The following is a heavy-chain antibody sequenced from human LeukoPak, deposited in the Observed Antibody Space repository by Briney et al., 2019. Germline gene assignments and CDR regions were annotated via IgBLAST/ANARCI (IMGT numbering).Heavy chain of an antibody. Sequence: SETLSLTCAVYGGSFSGYYWSWIRQPPGKGLKWIGEINHSGSTNYNPSLKSRVTISVDTSKNQFSLKLSSVTAADTAVYYCARVVTIFGVVTYYYYGMDVWGQGTTVTVSS. CDR1: GGSFSGYY. CDR2: INHSGST. CDR3: ARVVTIFGVVTYYYYGMDV. D-gene: IGHD3-3*01. V-gene: IGHV4-34*01. J-gene: IGHJ6*02.